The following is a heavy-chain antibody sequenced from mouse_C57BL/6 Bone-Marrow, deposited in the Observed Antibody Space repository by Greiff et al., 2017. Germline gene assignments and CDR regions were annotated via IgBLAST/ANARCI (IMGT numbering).Heavy chain of an antibody. D-gene: IGHD1-1*01. CDR1: GYTFTSYW. J-gene: IGHJ3*01. V-gene: IGHV1-7*01. CDR3: ARPTVGCAY. CDR2: INPSSGYT. Sequence: VKLQQSGAELAKPGASVKLSCTASGYTFTSYWMHWVKQRPGQGLEWIGYINPSSGYTKYNQKFKDKATLTADKSSSTAYLHLSSLTYADSAVYDCARPTVGCAYWGQGTLVTVSA.